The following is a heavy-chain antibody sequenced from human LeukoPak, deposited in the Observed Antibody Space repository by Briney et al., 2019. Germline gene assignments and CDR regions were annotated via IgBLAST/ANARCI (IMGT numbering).Heavy chain of an antibody. Sequence: ETGGSLRLSCVASGFTLSSYNMKWVRQAPGKRLEWVSSISWRSSDIEYADSVKGRFTISRDDAKNTVYLQMNNLRAEDTAVYYCVRGGPSTWSWGQGTLVTVSS. V-gene: IGHV3-21*01. D-gene: IGHD2-15*01. CDR1: GFTLSSYN. CDR2: ISWRSSDI. CDR3: VRGGPSTWS. J-gene: IGHJ5*02.